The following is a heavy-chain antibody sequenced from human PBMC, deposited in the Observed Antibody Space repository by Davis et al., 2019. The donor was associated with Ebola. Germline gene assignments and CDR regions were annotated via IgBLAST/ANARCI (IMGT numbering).Heavy chain of an antibody. D-gene: IGHD3-9*01. CDR2: ISGSGGST. J-gene: IGHJ5*01. Sequence: GGSLRLSCAASGFTFSSYAMSWVRQAPGKGLEWVSAISGSGGSTYYADSVKGRFTISRDNARNLVYVQMNSLRAEDTALYHCTRVNAVTGYSRFDSWGQGTLVTVSS. CDR1: GFTFSSYA. CDR3: TRVNAVTGYSRFDS. V-gene: IGHV3-23*01.